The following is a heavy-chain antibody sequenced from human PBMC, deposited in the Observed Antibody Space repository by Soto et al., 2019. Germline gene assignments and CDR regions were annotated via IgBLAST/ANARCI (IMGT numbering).Heavy chain of an antibody. Sequence: QVQLVQSGAEVKKPGASVKVSCKASGYKFINYFISWVRQAPGQGLEWMGWINPDKDDRKYAEKFQGRVTMTTDTFTSTAYKEFGNLRFDDTAVYYCASELWPTDSVRLDVWGQGTTVTISS. V-gene: IGHV1-18*04. CDR3: ASELWPTDSVRLDV. D-gene: IGHD2-21*01. J-gene: IGHJ6*02. CDR2: INPDKDDR. CDR1: GYKFINYF.